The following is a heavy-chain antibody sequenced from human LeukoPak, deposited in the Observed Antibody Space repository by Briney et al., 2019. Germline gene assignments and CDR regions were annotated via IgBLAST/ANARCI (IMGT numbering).Heavy chain of an antibody. Sequence: GGSLRLSCAASGFTFSSYWMHWVRQAPGKGLVWVSRINSDGSSTIYADSVKGRFTISRDNAKNTLYLQMNSLRAEDTAVYYCARDRGYSGYDYYYYGMDVWGKGTTVTVSS. V-gene: IGHV3-74*01. CDR2: INSDGSST. D-gene: IGHD5-12*01. CDR3: ARDRGYSGYDYYYYGMDV. CDR1: GFTFSSYW. J-gene: IGHJ6*04.